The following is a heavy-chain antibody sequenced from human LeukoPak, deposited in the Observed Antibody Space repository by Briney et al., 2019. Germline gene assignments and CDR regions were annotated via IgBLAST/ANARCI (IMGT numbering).Heavy chain of an antibody. Sequence: GGSLRISCAASGFTFSNYAMSWVRQAPGKGLEWVSSISSGSSYIYYADSVKGRFTISRDNAKNSLYLQMNSLRAEDTAVYYCARGRGAMVRGVGDAFDIWGQGTMVSVSS. D-gene: IGHD3-10*01. V-gene: IGHV3-21*01. J-gene: IGHJ3*02. CDR3: ARGRGAMVRGVGDAFDI. CDR1: GFTFSNYA. CDR2: ISSGSSYI.